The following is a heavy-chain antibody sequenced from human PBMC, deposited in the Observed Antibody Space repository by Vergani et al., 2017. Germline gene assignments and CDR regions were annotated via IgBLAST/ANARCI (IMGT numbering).Heavy chain of an antibody. CDR3: ARYGYSYGSGYYYYGIDV. V-gene: IGHV1-69*02. CDR1: GGTFSSYT. J-gene: IGHJ6*02. D-gene: IGHD5-18*01. Sequence: QVQLVQSGAEVKKPGSSVKVSCKASGGTFSSYTISWVRQAPGQGLEWMGRIIPILGIANYAQKFQGRVTITADKSTSTAYMELSSLRSEDTAVYYCARYGYSYGSGYYYYGIDVWGQGTTVTVSS. CDR2: IIPILGIA.